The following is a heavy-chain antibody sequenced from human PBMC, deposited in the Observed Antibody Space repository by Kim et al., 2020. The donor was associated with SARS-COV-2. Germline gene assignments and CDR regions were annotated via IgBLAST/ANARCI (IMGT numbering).Heavy chain of an antibody. J-gene: IGHJ5*02. D-gene: IGHD3-10*01. CDR3: ARHAYDYYGSGGGFDP. CDR1: GYSFTSYW. Sequence: GESLKISCKGSGYSFTSYWIGWVRQMPGKGLEWMGIIYPGDSDTRYSPSFQGQVTISADKSISTAYLQWSSLKASDTAMYYCARHAYDYYGSGGGFDPWGQGTLVTVSS. V-gene: IGHV5-51*01. CDR2: IYPGDSDT.